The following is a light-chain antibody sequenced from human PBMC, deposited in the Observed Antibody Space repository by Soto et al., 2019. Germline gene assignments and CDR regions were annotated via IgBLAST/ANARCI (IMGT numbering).Light chain of an antibody. J-gene: IGKJ4*01. Sequence: IVLTQSPATLSLSPGERATLSCTASQHVTTTYIAWYQQKFGQAPRLLIYGASTRATGTPDRFTGGGFGTYFTRTISRVEPEDFAVYYCQQYDSSFTFGGGTKVEMK. V-gene: IGKV3-20*01. CDR1: QHVTTTY. CDR2: GAS. CDR3: QQYDSSFT.